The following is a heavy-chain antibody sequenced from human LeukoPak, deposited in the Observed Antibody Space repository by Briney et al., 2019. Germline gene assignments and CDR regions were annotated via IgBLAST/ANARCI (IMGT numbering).Heavy chain of an antibody. CDR1: GYTFTSYD. J-gene: IGHJ3*02. Sequence: GASVKVSCKASGYTFTSYDINWVRQATGQGLEWMGWMNPNSGNTGYAQKFQGRVTMTRNTSISTAYMELSSLRSEDTAVYYCARARYVGSSWPDAFDIWGQGTMVTVSS. CDR3: ARARYVGSSWPDAFDI. CDR2: MNPNSGNT. V-gene: IGHV1-8*02. D-gene: IGHD6-13*01.